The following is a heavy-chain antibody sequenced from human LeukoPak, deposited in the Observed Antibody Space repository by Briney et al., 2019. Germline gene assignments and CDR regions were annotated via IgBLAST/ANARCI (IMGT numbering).Heavy chain of an antibody. CDR1: GGSISSYY. V-gene: IGHV4-59*01. J-gene: IGHJ6*03. CDR2: IYYSGST. CDR3: AGGGRIAAAGTHYYYYYMDV. Sequence: PSETLSLTCTVSGGSISSYYWSWIRQPPGKGLEWIGYIYYSGSTNYNPSLKSRATISVDTSKNQFSLKLSSVTAVDTALDYCAGGGRIAAAGTHYYYYYMDVWGKGTTVTISS. D-gene: IGHD6-13*01.